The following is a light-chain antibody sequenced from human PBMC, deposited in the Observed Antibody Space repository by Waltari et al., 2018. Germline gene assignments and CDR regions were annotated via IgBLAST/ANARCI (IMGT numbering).Light chain of an antibody. Sequence: DIQMTQSPSTLSASIGDRVTITCRASQPINSWLAWYQQKPGKAPNLRIYKASSLQSGVPARFSGSASGTEFTLTISSLQPDDFATYYCQQYNSYPWTFGQGTKVEIK. CDR1: QPINSW. J-gene: IGKJ1*01. CDR2: KAS. CDR3: QQYNSYPWT. V-gene: IGKV1-5*03.